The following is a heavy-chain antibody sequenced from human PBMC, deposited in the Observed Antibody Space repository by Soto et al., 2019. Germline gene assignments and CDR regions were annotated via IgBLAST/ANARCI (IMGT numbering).Heavy chain of an antibody. Sequence: ASVKVSCKASGYTFTSYYMHWVRQAPGQGLEWMGIINPSGGRTTYAQKIQGRVTMTRDTSTSTVYMELSSLRSEDTAMYFCARDGFCGSTSYQYRAFDIWGQGTVVTVPS. CDR1: GYTFTSYY. CDR2: INPSGGRT. D-gene: IGHD2-2*01. J-gene: IGHJ3*02. V-gene: IGHV1-46*01. CDR3: ARDGFCGSTSYQYRAFDI.